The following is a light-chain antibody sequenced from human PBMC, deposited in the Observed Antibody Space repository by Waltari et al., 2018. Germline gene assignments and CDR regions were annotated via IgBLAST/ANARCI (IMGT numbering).Light chain of an antibody. Sequence: DIQLTQSPSTLSASVGDRVTISCRASKTISRWLAWYQQKPGEFPIPLIYEASSLASGVPSTFSSSGAGTEFTLTISSLQPDDFATYYCQQYNSYSPWTFGQGTTVEIK. V-gene: IGKV1-5*01. J-gene: IGKJ1*01. CDR3: QQYNSYSPWT. CDR1: KTISRW. CDR2: EAS.